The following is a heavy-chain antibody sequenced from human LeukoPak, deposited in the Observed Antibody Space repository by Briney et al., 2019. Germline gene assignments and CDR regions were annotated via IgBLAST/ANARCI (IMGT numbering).Heavy chain of an antibody. CDR2: IYWDDDK. Sequence: ESGPTLVKPTQTLTLTCTFSGFSLSTTGVGVVWLRQPPGKALEWLSLIYWDDDKRYSPSLKSRLTITKDTSKNQVVLTMTNMDPVDTATYFCAHKAAVAGLFDYWGQGTLVTVSS. J-gene: IGHJ4*02. CDR1: GFSLSTTGVG. D-gene: IGHD6-19*01. CDR3: AHKAAVAGLFDY. V-gene: IGHV2-5*02.